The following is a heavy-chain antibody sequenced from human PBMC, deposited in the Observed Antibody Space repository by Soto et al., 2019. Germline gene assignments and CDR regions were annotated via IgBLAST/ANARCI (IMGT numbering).Heavy chain of an antibody. V-gene: IGHV1-69*13. CDR2: IIPIFGTA. CDR3: ARNLLEGVMPPPPYYYGMDV. Sequence: ASVKVSCKASGGTFSSYAISWVRQAPGQGLEWMGGIIPIFGTANYAQKFQGRVTITADESTSTAYMELSSLRSEDTAVYYCARNLLEGVMPPPPYYYGMDVWGQGTTVTVSS. J-gene: IGHJ6*02. D-gene: IGHD3-16*01. CDR1: GGTFSSYA.